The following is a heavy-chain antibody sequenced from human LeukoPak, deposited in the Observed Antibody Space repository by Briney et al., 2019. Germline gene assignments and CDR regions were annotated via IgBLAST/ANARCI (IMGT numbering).Heavy chain of an antibody. V-gene: IGHV3-48*01. CDR3: AREGFLEWLSLYYYYYGMDV. Sequence: PGGSLRLSCAASEFTFSSYSMNWVRQAPGKGLEWVSYITNSGNSKSYADSVKGRFTISRDNSKNTLYLQMNSLRAEDTAVYYCAREGFLEWLSLYYYYYGMDVWGQGTTVTVSS. CDR1: EFTFSSYS. J-gene: IGHJ6*02. D-gene: IGHD3-3*01. CDR2: ITNSGNSK.